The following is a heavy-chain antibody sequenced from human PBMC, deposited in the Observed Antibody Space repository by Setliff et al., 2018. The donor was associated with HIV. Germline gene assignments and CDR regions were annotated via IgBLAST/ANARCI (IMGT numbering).Heavy chain of an antibody. CDR3: ARARYSSGYYVSFDY. J-gene: IGHJ4*02. D-gene: IGHD6-19*01. CDR1: GFTLSDQY. Sequence: LRLSCAASGFTLSDQYMDWVRQAPGKGLEWVGRTRNKANSYTTEYAASVKGRISISRDDSKNSVYLQMSSLKTEDTAVYYCARARYSSGYYVSFDYWGQGTLVTVSS. CDR2: TRNKANSYTT. V-gene: IGHV3-72*01.